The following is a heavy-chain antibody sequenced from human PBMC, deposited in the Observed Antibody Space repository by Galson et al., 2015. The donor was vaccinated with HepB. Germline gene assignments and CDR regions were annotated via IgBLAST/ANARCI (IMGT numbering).Heavy chain of an antibody. V-gene: IGHV4-39*01. J-gene: IGHJ4*02. Sequence: SETLSLTCTVSGGSISSSSYYWGWIRQPPGRGLEWIGSIYYSGSTYYNPSLKSRVTISVDTSKNQFSLKLSSVTAADTAVYYCARHVWLGHYYDSQEHYFDYWGQGTLVTVSS. CDR1: GGSISSSSYY. CDR3: ARHVWLGHYYDSQEHYFDY. D-gene: IGHD3-22*01. CDR2: IYYSGST.